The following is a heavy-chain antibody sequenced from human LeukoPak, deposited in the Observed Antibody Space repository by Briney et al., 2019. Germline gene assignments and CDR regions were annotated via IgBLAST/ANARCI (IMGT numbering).Heavy chain of an antibody. D-gene: IGHD5-18*01. CDR3: ARDKRHSYGRYFDP. CDR1: GDSLSTYH. CDR2: MQSTGNS. Sequence: SETLSLTCTVSGDSLSTYHWNWIRKPPGKGLEWIGYMQSTGNSNYNPSLRNRVNILVDMSKNHFVLNLRSVTAADTAVYYCARDKRHSYGRYFDPWGQGMLVTVSS. J-gene: IGHJ4*02. V-gene: IGHV4-59*01.